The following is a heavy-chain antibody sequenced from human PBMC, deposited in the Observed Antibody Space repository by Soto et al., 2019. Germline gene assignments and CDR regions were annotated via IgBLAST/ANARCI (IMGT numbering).Heavy chain of an antibody. J-gene: IGHJ6*02. CDR3: ARMKVDSYQCYYAMDV. Sequence: QVTLKESGPALVKPTETLTLTCTVSGFSLTTGKMGVSWIRQPPGKALEWLAHIFSDNDRSYSTSLQGRLTISKDTSGSQVVLSMTNVDPVDTATYYCARMKVDSYQCYYAMDVLGQGTTVTVSS. V-gene: IGHV2-26*01. CDR1: GFSLTTGKMG. CDR2: IFSDNDR. D-gene: IGHD3-9*01.